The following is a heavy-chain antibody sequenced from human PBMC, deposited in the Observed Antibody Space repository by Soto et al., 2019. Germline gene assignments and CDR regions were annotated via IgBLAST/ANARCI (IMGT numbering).Heavy chain of an antibody. V-gene: IGHV3-23*01. CDR3: AKGLTSSSYSTSDC. CDR2: ISSSGDST. Sequence: PCGSLRLSCAASGFPFSSHSMSWVRPAPGKGLEWVSVISSSGDSTYYADSVKGRFTVSRDNSKNMVYLEVNSLRAEDTAVYYCAKGLTSSSYSTSDCWGQGTLVTVSS. J-gene: IGHJ4*02. D-gene: IGHD2-2*02. CDR1: GFPFSSHS.